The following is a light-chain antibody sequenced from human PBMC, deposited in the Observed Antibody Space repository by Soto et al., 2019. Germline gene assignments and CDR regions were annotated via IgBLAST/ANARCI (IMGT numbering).Light chain of an antibody. V-gene: IGKV1-12*01. Sequence: IQMTQSPSSVPASIGDRVTLTCRASQDVRTWLAWYQQKPGRAPKLLIHAASRLQSGVPSRFSGSGSGTDFTLTISNLQPDDLGTYYCQQVNDIPLTFGPGTKVDIK. J-gene: IGKJ3*01. CDR3: QQVNDIPLT. CDR2: AAS. CDR1: QDVRTW.